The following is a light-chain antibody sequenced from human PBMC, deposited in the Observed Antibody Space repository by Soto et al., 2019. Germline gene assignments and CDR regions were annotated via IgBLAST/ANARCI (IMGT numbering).Light chain of an antibody. CDR1: QSISSW. V-gene: IGKV1-5*03. CDR2: TAP. Sequence: DIQMTQSPSTLSASVGDRVTITCRASQSISSWLAWYQQKPGKAPKLLIYTAPSLESGVPSRFSGSGSGTEFTLTISRLQPDDFATYDCQQDNRYWTFGQGTKVELK. CDR3: QQDNRYWT. J-gene: IGKJ1*01.